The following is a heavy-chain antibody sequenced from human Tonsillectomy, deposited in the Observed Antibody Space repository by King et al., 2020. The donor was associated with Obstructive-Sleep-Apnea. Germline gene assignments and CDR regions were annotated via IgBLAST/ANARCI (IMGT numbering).Heavy chain of an antibody. V-gene: IGHV2-5*02. J-gene: IGHJ4*02. CDR3: AHSIDEMATIYFDY. D-gene: IGHD5-24*01. CDR2: IYWDDDK. Sequence: TLKESGPTLVKPTQTLTLTCTFSGFSLSTSGVGVGWIRQRPGKALEWLALIYWDDDKRYSPSLKSRLTITKDTSKNQVVLTMTNMDPVDTATYYCAHSIDEMATIYFDYWGQGTLVTVSS. CDR1: GFSLSTSGVG.